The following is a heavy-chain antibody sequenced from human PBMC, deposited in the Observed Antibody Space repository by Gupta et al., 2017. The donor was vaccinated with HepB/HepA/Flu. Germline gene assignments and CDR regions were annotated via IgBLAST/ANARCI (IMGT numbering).Heavy chain of an antibody. J-gene: IGHJ4*02. V-gene: IGHV4-39*01. Sequence: QLQLQESGPGLVKPSETLSLTCTVSGGSISSSSYYWGWIRQPPGKGLEWIGSIYFSGSTYYNPSLKSRVTISVDTSKNQFSLKLSSVTAADPAVYYCARHAHPSTDPYYDYVWGSYRQPRGIDYWGQGTLVTVSS. D-gene: IGHD3-16*02. CDR2: IYFSGST. CDR1: GGSISSSSYY. CDR3: ARHAHPSTDPYYDYVWGSYRQPRGIDY.